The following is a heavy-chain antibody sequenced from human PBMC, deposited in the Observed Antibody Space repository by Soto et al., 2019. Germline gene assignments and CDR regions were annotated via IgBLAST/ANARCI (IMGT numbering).Heavy chain of an antibody. D-gene: IGHD2-8*02. CDR2: IIPIFGTA. Sequence: WKGSGGTLSGDAISWVRQAPGQGLEWMGGIIPIFGTANYAQKFQGRVTITADESTSTAYMELSSLRSEDTAVYYCARGTIKDWWDYYYGMDVWGQGTTVNVS. CDR3: ARGTIKDWWDYYYGMDV. J-gene: IGHJ6*02. V-gene: IGHV1-69*01. CDR1: GGTLSGDA.